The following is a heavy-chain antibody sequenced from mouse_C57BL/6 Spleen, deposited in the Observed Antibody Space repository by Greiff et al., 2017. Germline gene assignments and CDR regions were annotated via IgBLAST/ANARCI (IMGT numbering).Heavy chain of an antibody. CDR3: ARGHSSSAWFAY. CDR1: GYTFTSYW. J-gene: IGHJ3*01. V-gene: IGHV1-69*01. D-gene: IGHD1-1*01. CDR2: IDPSDSYT. Sequence: QVQLQQPGAELVMPGASVKLSCKASGYTFTSYWMHWVKQRPGQGLEWIGEIDPSDSYTNYNQKFKGKSTLTVDKSSSTAYMQLISLTSEDSAVYYCARGHSSSAWFAYWGQGTLVTVSA.